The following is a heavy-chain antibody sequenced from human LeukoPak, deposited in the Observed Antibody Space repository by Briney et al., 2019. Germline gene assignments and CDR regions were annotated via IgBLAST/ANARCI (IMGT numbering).Heavy chain of an antibody. CDR3: ARDARGSRGSGSYYNYYYYYYMDV. J-gene: IGHJ6*03. CDR2: MYTSGST. D-gene: IGHD3-10*01. CDR1: GGSISSGSYY. Sequence: SQTLSLTCTVSGGSISSGSYYWSWIRQPAGKGLEWIGRMYTSGSTNYNPSLKSRVTISVDTSKNQFSLKLSSVTAADTAVYYCARDARGSRGSGSYYNYYYYYYMDVWGKGTTVTISS. V-gene: IGHV4-61*02.